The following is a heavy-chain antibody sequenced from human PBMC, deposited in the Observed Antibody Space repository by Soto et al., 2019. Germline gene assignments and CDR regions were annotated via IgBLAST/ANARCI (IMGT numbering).Heavy chain of an antibody. D-gene: IGHD3-3*02. J-gene: IGHJ5*02. Sequence: QLQLQESGPGLVKPSETLSLTCTVSGGSISSSSYYWGWIRQPPGKGLEWIGSIYYSGSTYYNPSLKSRVTISVDTSQNQFSLKLGSVTAADTAVYYGASPKIAFYNWFDPWGQGTLVTVSS. CDR2: IYYSGST. CDR1: GGSISSSSYY. V-gene: IGHV4-39*01. CDR3: ASPKIAFYNWFDP.